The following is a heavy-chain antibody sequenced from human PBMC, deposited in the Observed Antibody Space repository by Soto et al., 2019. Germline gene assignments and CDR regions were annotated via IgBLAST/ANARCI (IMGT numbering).Heavy chain of an antibody. CDR1: GGSTSSYY. CDR3: ARDRGYSYGYTMDV. CDR2: IYYSGST. V-gene: IGHV4-59*01. Sequence: SETLSLTCTVSGGSTSSYYWSWIRQPPGKGLEWIGYIYYSGSTNYNPSLKSRVTISVDTSKNQFSLKLSSVTAADTAVYYCARDRGYSYGYTMDVWGQGTTVTVSS. J-gene: IGHJ6*02. D-gene: IGHD5-18*01.